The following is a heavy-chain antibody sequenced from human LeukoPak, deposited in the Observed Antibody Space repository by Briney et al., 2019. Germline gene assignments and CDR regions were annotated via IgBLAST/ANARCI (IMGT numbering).Heavy chain of an antibody. D-gene: IGHD5-18*01. V-gene: IGHV1-46*01. CDR3: ARGYVDTAMFVYFDY. Sequence: GASVKVSCKASGYTFTSYYMHWVRQAPGQGLEWMGIINPSGGSTSYAQKFQGRVTMTRDTSISTAYMELSRLRSDDTAVYYCARGYVDTAMFVYFDYWGQGTLVTVSS. CDR1: GYTFTSYY. J-gene: IGHJ4*02. CDR2: INPSGGST.